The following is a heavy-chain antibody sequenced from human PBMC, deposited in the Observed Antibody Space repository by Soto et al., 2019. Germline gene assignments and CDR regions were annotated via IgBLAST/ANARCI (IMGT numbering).Heavy chain of an antibody. CDR1: GYTFTSYG. D-gene: IGHD5-12*01. CDR3: ARDRYSGYDPRYYYYGMDV. Sequence: QVQLVQSGAEVKKPGASVKVSCKASGYTFTSYGISWVRQAPGQGLEWMGWISAYNGNTNYAQKLQGRVTMTTDTPTSTAYMELRSLRSDDTAVYYCARDRYSGYDPRYYYYGMDVWGQGTTVTVSS. V-gene: IGHV1-18*01. J-gene: IGHJ6*02. CDR2: ISAYNGNT.